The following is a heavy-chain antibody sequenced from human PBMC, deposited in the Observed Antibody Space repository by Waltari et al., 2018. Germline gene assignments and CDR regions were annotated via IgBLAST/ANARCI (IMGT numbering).Heavy chain of an antibody. CDR1: GYTFTCYD. J-gene: IGHJ4*02. D-gene: IGHD3-22*01. CDR3: AREEDNYDASTELDY. CDR2: IDPKSGDT. V-gene: IGHV1-2*07. Sequence: QVQLVQSGAEVGRPGASVTVARTASGYTFTCYDVHWVRQAPGQGLEWMGWIDPKSGDTNYAYKFEGRVTMTRDTSIRAAYMELSGLKSDDTAVYYCAREEDNYDASTELDYWGQGTLVTVSS.